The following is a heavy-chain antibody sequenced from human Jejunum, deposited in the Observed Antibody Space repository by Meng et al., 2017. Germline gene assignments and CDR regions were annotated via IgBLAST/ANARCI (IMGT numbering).Heavy chain of an antibody. D-gene: IGHD1-26*01. V-gene: IGHV4-4*02. CDR3: ATGWEYACFN. CDR2: MHQDGSS. J-gene: IGHJ4*02. Sequence: GQGGGAGLVMGGASCALSRICAGSSIISSSFGWSRHRQRPGKGLEGRRKMHQDGSSNYNPSLKSRLTMSVDESKNHFSLKQNSVPATDATVFYCATGWEYACFNWGQGTLVTVSS. CDR1: SIISSSFG.